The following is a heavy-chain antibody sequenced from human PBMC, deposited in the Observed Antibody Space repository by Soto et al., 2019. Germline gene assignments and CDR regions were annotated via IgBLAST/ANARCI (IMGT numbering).Heavy chain of an antibody. J-gene: IGHJ4*02. CDR1: GFSFNNYA. CDR3: AKGHYYDNVGNWVANQAFDS. CDR2: ISGGGTGT. D-gene: IGHD3-22*01. V-gene: IGHV3-23*01. Sequence: GGSLRLSCAVSGFSFNNYAMNWVRLAPGKGLEWVSSISGGGTGTYSADAVRGRFTISSDKSRNTVYLQMSSMRAEDTAVYYCAKGHYYDNVGNWVANQAFDSWGQGSLVTVSS.